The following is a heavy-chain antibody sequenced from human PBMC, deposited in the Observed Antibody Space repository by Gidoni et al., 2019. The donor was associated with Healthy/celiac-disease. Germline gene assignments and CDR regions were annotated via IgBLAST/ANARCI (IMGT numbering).Heavy chain of an antibody. CDR3: ARSPVVVAAHLLDY. V-gene: IGHV3-7*01. J-gene: IGHJ4*02. CDR2: IKQDGSEK. CDR1: GFTFSSYW. Sequence: EVQLVESGGGLVQPGGSLRLSCAASGFTFSSYWMSWVRQAPGKGLEWVANIKQDGSEKYYVDSVKGRFTISRDNAKNSLYLQMNSLRAEDTAVYYCARSPVVVAAHLLDYWGQGTLVTVSS. D-gene: IGHD2-15*01.